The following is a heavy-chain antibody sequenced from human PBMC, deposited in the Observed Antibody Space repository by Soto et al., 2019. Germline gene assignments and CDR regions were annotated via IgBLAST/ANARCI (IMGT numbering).Heavy chain of an antibody. CDR2: IIPIFGTA. CDR1: GGTFSSYA. D-gene: IGHD3-10*01. CDR3: ARDYYGSGSYYKPFDY. V-gene: IGHV1-69*13. J-gene: IGHJ4*02. Sequence: SVKVSCKASGGTFSSYAISWVRQAPGQGLEWMGGIIPIFGTANYAQMFQGRVTITADESTSTAYMELSSLRSEDTAVYYCARDYYGSGSYYKPFDYWGQGTLVTVSS.